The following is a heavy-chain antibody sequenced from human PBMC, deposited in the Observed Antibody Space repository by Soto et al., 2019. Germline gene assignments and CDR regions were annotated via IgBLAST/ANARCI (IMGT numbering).Heavy chain of an antibody. V-gene: IGHV3-20*04. D-gene: IGHD6-19*01. CDR2: INWNGGST. Sequence: EVQLVESGGGVVRPGGSLRLSCAASGFTFDDYGMSWVRQAPGKGLEWVSGINWNGGSTGYADSVKGRFTISRDNAKNSLYLQMNSLRVEDTAFYYCATTMRRGVAAPWDYWGQGTLVTVSS. CDR1: GFTFDDYG. J-gene: IGHJ4*02. CDR3: ATTMRRGVAAPWDY.